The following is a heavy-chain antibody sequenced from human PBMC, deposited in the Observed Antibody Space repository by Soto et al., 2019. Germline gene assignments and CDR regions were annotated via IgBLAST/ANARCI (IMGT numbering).Heavy chain of an antibody. J-gene: IGHJ3*02. CDR3: ARDAPTDYDFWSGYWGDAFDI. V-gene: IGHV4-31*03. D-gene: IGHD3-3*01. Sequence: QVQLQESGPGLVKPSQTLSLTCTVSGGSISSGGYYWSWIRQHPGKALEWIGYIYYSGSTYYNPSLKSRGTISVDTSKNQFSLKLSSVTAADTAVYYCARDAPTDYDFWSGYWGDAFDIWGQGTMVTVSS. CDR1: GGSISSGGYY. CDR2: IYYSGST.